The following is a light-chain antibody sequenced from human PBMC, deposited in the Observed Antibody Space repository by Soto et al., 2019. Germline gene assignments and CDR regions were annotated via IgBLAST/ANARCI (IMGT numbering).Light chain of an antibody. Sequence: DIQMTQSPSTLSASVGDRVTITCRASQSISSWLAWYQQKPGKATKLLIYDASSLESGVPSRFSGSGSGTEFTLTSSSLQPDDFATYYCQQYNSYPLTFGQGTKVEIK. CDR3: QQYNSYPLT. CDR1: QSISSW. CDR2: DAS. V-gene: IGKV1-5*01. J-gene: IGKJ1*01.